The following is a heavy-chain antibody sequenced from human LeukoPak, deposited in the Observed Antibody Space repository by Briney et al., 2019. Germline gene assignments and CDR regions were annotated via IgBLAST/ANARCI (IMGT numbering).Heavy chain of an antibody. CDR1: GVSFSNYA. J-gene: IGHJ4*02. D-gene: IGHD2-8*02. V-gene: IGHV1-69*06. CDR2: VIPMFTTP. CDR3: ALVAPFDY. Sequence: GASVKVSCKASGVSFSNYAINWVRQAPGQGLEWVGGVIPMFTTPNYAHKFQGRVTITADKSTSTAYMELSSLRSEDTAVYYCALVAPFDYWGQGTLVTVSS.